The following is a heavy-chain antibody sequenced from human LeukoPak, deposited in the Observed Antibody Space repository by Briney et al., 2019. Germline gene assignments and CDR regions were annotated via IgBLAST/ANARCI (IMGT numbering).Heavy chain of an antibody. V-gene: IGHV4-34*01. CDR2: IYYSGST. J-gene: IGHJ4*02. Sequence: SETLSLTCAVYGGSFSGYYWSWIRQPPGKGLEWIGSIYYSGSTYYNPSLKSRVTISVHTSKNQFSLKLSSVTAADTAVYYCARLGYSSGWYLDYWGQGTLVTVSS. D-gene: IGHD6-19*01. CDR3: ARLGYSSGWYLDY. CDR1: GGSFSGYY.